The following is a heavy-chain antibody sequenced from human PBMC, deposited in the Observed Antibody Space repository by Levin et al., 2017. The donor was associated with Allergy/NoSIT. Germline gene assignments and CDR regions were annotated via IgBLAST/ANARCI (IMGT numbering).Heavy chain of an antibody. CDR2: ISSDGSNK. D-gene: IGHD6-19*01. V-gene: IGHV3-30-3*01. Sequence: PGGSLRLSCAASGFTFSSYAMHWVRQAPGKGLEWVAIISSDGSNKYYADSVKGRFTISRDNSKNTLYLQMNSLRAEDTAVYYCARDGAGSGWYEVCFQHCGQGTLVTVSS. CDR3: ARDGAGSGWYEVCFQH. CDR1: GFTFSSYA. J-gene: IGHJ1*01.